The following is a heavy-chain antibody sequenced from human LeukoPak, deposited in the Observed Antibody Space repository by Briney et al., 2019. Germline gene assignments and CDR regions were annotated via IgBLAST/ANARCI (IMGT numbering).Heavy chain of an antibody. CDR1: GYTFTSYY. J-gene: IGHJ4*02. Sequence: GASVKVSCKASGYTFTSYYMHWVRRAPGQGLEWMGIINPSGGSTSYAQKFQGRVTMTRDTSTSTVYMELSSLRSEDTAVYYCARDGGVVTPGDYWGQGTLVTVSS. V-gene: IGHV1-46*01. CDR3: ARDGGVVTPGDY. D-gene: IGHD4-23*01. CDR2: INPSGGST.